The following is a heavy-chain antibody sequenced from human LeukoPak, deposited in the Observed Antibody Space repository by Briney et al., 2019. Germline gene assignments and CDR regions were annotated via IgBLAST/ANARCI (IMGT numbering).Heavy chain of an antibody. CDR2: INHSGST. D-gene: IGHD1-26*01. V-gene: IGHV4-34*01. CDR3: ARHRGGYGRYYYYYYMDV. J-gene: IGHJ6*03. Sequence: SETLSLTCAVYGGSFSGYYWSWIRQPPGKGLEWIGEINHSGSTNYNPSLKSRVTISVDTSKNQFSLKLSSVTAADTAVYYCARHRGGYGRYYYYYYMDVWGKGTTVTISS. CDR1: GGSFSGYY.